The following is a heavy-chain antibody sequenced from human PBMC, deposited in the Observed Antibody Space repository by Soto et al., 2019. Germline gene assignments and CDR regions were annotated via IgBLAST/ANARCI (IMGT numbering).Heavy chain of an antibody. CDR3: ARHPTGEHFDF. J-gene: IGHJ4*02. V-gene: IGHV4-39*01. CDR1: GDSISNSNYF. Sequence: QLQLQESGPRLVKPSETLSLTCTVSGDSISNSNYFWAWIRQPPGKVLEWIGRIYYSGSTYCNPPRKSRVTISVDTSKNQFSLKLFSVTAADTAVYYCARHPTGEHFDFWGKGTLVTVSA. CDR2: IYYSGST. D-gene: IGHD4-17*01.